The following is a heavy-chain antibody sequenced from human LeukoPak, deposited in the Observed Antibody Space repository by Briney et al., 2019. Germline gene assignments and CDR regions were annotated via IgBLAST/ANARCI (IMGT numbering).Heavy chain of an antibody. CDR3: ARGRDDMIETATNWFDY. D-gene: IGHD5-24*01. J-gene: IGHJ4*02. CDR1: GGSISSHY. V-gene: IGHV4-59*11. Sequence: SETLSLTCTVPGGSISSHYWSWIRQPPGKGLEWIGYIYYSGSTNYNPSLKSRVTISVDTSKNQFSLKLSSVTAADTAVYYCARGRDDMIETATNWFDYWGQGTLVTVSS. CDR2: IYYSGST.